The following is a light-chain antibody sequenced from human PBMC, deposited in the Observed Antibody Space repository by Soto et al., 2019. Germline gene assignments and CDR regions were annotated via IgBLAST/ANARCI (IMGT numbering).Light chain of an antibody. Sequence: EMVMTQSPATLSVSPGERATLACRASQSVSSFLAWYQQKPGQAPRLLIYGASTRATGIPARFSGSGSGTDFTLTISRLEPEDFAVFYCQQYGSSITFGQGTRLEIK. V-gene: IGKV3-20*01. CDR3: QQYGSSIT. CDR1: QSVSSF. J-gene: IGKJ5*01. CDR2: GAS.